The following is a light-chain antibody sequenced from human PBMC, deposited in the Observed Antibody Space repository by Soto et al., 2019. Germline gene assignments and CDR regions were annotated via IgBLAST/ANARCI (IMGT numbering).Light chain of an antibody. V-gene: IGLV2-11*01. Sequence: QSALTQPRSVSGSPGQSVTISCTGATNYVGDSEYVSWYQQHPGKVPKLLIFGVTKRPSGIPDRFSASKSANTASLTISGLQADDEADYYCCSYAGTSTPWVLGGGTKLTVL. CDR3: CSYAGTSTPWV. J-gene: IGLJ3*02. CDR2: GVT. CDR1: TNYVGDSEY.